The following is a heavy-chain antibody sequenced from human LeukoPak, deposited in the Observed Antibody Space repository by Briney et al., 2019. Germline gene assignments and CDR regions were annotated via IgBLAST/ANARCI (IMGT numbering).Heavy chain of an antibody. D-gene: IGHD3-10*01. CDR3: ARGLLTKDGSGSYESYYYYGMDV. CDR2: INHSGST. Sequence: KPSETLSLTCAVYGGSFSGYYWSWIRQPPGKGLEWIGEINHSGSTNYNPSLKSRVTISVDTSKNQFSQKLSSVTAADTAVYYCARGLLTKDGSGSYESYYYYGMDVWGQGTTVTVSS. CDR1: GGSFSGYY. J-gene: IGHJ6*02. V-gene: IGHV4-34*01.